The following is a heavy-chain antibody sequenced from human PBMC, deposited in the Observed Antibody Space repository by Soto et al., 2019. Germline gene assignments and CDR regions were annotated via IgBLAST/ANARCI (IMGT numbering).Heavy chain of an antibody. V-gene: IGHV3-13*01. Sequence: EVPLVESGGGLVQPGGSLRLSCAASGFTFSSYAVHWVRQPTGKGLEWVSVIGSAGDTYYPGSVKGRFTISRENAKNSLYLQMNSLRAEDTAVYYCARGYLGSFDYWGQGTLVTVSS. CDR3: ARGYLGSFDY. CDR1: GFTFSSYA. J-gene: IGHJ4*02. CDR2: IGSAGDT. D-gene: IGHD7-27*01.